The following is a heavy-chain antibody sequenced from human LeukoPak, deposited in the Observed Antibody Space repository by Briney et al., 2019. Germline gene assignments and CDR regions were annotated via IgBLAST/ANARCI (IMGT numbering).Heavy chain of an antibody. CDR1: GITFSRYW. V-gene: IGHV3-7*03. Sequence: GGSLRLSCVDSGITFSRYWMSWVRQAPGKGLEWVANIKQDGGEKYYVDSVKGRFTISRDNAKNSLYLQMNSLRVEDTAAYYCARDGRPLDYWGQGTLVTVSS. J-gene: IGHJ4*02. CDR3: ARDGRPLDY. CDR2: IKQDGGEK.